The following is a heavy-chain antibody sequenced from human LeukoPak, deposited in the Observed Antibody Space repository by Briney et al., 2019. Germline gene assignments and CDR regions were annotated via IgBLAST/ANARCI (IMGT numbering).Heavy chain of an antibody. CDR1: GFTFSTYS. Sequence: GGSLRLSCAASGFTFSTYSMSWVRQAPGKGLEWISHISAASRGIYYADTVKGRFTISRDNAENSVFLQMRSLRPEDTAVYYCARGEYHQDGIGYNRFDNWGQGALVTVSS. D-gene: IGHD5-24*01. J-gene: IGHJ4*02. CDR3: ARGEYHQDGIGYNRFDN. V-gene: IGHV3-48*01. CDR2: ISAASRGI.